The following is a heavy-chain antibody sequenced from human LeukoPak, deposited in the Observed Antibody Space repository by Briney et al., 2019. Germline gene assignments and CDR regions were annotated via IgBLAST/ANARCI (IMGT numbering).Heavy chain of an antibody. CDR1: GFTFSSYA. J-gene: IGHJ6*03. Sequence: GSLRLSCAASGFTFSSYAMSWVRQAPGKGLEWVSAISGSGGSTYYADSVKGRFTISRDNSKNTLYLQMNSLRAEDTAVYYCAKDYDYYYYYYMDVWGKGTTVTVSS. CDR2: ISGSGGST. D-gene: IGHD4-17*01. V-gene: IGHV3-23*01. CDR3: AKDYDYYYYYYMDV.